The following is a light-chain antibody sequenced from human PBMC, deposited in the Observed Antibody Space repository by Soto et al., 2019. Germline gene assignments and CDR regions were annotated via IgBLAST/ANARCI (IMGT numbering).Light chain of an antibody. CDR3: QQYNSWPPKT. J-gene: IGKJ1*01. V-gene: IGKV3-15*01. Sequence: IVMTQSPATLSVSPGDRATLSXRASQSVSSAVAWYQQKRGQAPRLLIYGASTRATGIPAGFSGSGSGTEFTLTISSLQSEDSAVYYCQQYNSWPPKTFGQGTKVDIK. CDR1: QSVSSA. CDR2: GAS.